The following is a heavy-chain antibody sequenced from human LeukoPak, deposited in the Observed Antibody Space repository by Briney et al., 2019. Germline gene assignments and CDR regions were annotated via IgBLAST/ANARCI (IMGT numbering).Heavy chain of an antibody. CDR3: ARSRGGDWVRGVITFYYMDV. Sequence: PGGSLRLSCAASGFTFDDYGMSWVRQAPGKGLEWVSGINWNGGSTGYADSVKGRFTISRDNAKNSLYLQMNSLRAEDTAVYYCARSRGGDWVRGVITFYYMDVWGKGTTVTVSS. CDR1: GFTFDDYG. J-gene: IGHJ6*03. CDR2: INWNGGST. V-gene: IGHV3-20*04. D-gene: IGHD3-10*01.